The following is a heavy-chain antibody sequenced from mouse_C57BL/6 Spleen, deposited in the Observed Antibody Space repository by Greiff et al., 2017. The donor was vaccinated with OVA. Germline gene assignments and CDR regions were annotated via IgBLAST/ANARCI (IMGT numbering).Heavy chain of an antibody. CDR3: ARENWTTVVATRAMDY. J-gene: IGHJ4*01. D-gene: IGHD1-1*01. CDR2: ISYDGSN. Sequence: EVQLQQSGPGLVKPSQSLSLTCSVTGYSITSGYYWNWIRQFPGNKLEWMGYISYDGSNNYNPSLKNRISITRDTSKNQFFLKLNSVTTEDTATYYCARENWTTVVATRAMDYWGQGTSVTVSS. V-gene: IGHV3-6*01. CDR1: GYSITSGYY.